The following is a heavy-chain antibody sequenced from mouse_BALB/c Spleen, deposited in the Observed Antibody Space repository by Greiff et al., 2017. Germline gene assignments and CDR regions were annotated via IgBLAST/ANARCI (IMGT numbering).Heavy chain of an antibody. J-gene: IGHJ4*01. Sequence: VQLKESGPSLVKPSQTLSLTCSVTGDSITSGYWNWIRKFPGNKLEYMGYISYSGSTYYNPSLKSRISITRDTSKNQYYLQLNSVTTEDTATYYCARREYGKGYAMDYWGQGTSVTVSS. CDR2: ISYSGST. D-gene: IGHD2-10*02. CDR3: ARREYGKGYAMDY. CDR1: GDSITSGY. V-gene: IGHV3-8*02.